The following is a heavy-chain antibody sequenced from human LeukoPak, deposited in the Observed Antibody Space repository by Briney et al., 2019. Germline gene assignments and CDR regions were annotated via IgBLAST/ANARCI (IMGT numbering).Heavy chain of an antibody. Sequence: PGGALRLSCTASGFTFGDYAMTWVRQAPGKGLEWVGFIASKTYGGTAEYAASVKGRFTISRDDSKSIAYLQMNSLKTEDTAVYFCSRDQTPYYWGQETLVTVSS. CDR1: GFTFGDYA. J-gene: IGHJ4*02. CDR2: IASKTYGGTA. CDR3: SRDQTPYY. V-gene: IGHV3-49*04.